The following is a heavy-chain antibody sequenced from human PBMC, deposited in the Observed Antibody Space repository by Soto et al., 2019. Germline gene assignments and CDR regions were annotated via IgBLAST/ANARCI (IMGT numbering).Heavy chain of an antibody. J-gene: IGHJ6*03. Sequence: EVQLLESGGGLVQPGGSLRLSCAASGFTFSSYAMSWVRQAPGKGLEWVSAISGSDGSTYYADSVKGRFTISRDNSKNTLYLQMNSLRAEDTAVYYCAKAYGDSTYYYYYYMDVWGKGTTVTVSS. CDR3: AKAYGDSTYYYYYYMDV. V-gene: IGHV3-23*01. CDR1: GFTFSSYA. CDR2: ISGSDGST. D-gene: IGHD4-17*01.